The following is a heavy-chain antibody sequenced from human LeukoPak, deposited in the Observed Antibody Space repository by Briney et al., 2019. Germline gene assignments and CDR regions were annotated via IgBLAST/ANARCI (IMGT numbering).Heavy chain of an antibody. Sequence: ASVKVSCKASGYTFTTYAMHWVRQAPGRRLEGMGWMNGGNGNTEYSQKFQGRVTITRDTSASTAYMELSSLRSEDTAVYYCARVYCSSTSCHYYFDYWGQGTLVAVSS. CDR1: GYTFTTYA. J-gene: IGHJ4*02. D-gene: IGHD2-2*01. CDR3: ARVYCSSTSCHYYFDY. CDR2: MNGGNGNT. V-gene: IGHV1-3*01.